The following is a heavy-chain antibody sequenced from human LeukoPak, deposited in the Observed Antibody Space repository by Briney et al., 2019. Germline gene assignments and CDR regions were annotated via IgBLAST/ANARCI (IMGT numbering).Heavy chain of an antibody. Sequence: ASVKVSCKASGYTFTSYYLHWVRQAPGQGLEWMGIINPSGGSTSYAQKFQGRVTITRDTSTSTVYMELSSLRTEDTAVYYCAKTLTLPNWFDPWGRGSQVTVSS. V-gene: IGHV1-46*01. D-gene: IGHD2-21*02. CDR2: INPSGGST. J-gene: IGHJ5*02. CDR3: AKTLTLPNWFDP. CDR1: GYTFTSYY.